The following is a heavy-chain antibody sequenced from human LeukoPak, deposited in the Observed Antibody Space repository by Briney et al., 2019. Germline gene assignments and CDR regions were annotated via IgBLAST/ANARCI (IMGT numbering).Heavy chain of an antibody. Sequence: GGSLSLSCAVSGFTFTSYWMHWVRQAPGKGLEWVANIKEDGSEKYYVDSVRGRFTISRDNAKNSLYLQIDSLRADDTAVYYCAREFSQSWDYWGQGTPVTVSS. V-gene: IGHV3-7*05. CDR2: IKEDGSEK. J-gene: IGHJ4*02. CDR3: AREFSQSWDY. D-gene: IGHD2/OR15-2a*01. CDR1: GFTFTSYW.